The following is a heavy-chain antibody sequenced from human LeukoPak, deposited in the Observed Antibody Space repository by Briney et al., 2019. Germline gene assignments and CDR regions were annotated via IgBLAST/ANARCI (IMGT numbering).Heavy chain of an antibody. Sequence: GGSLRLSCAASGFTFSSYGMHWVRQAPGKGLEWVAVIWYDGSNKYYADSVKGRFTISRDNSKNTLYLQMNSLRAEDTAVYYCAREIVGVAESGAFDIWGQGTMVTVSS. J-gene: IGHJ3*02. D-gene: IGHD1-26*01. V-gene: IGHV3-33*01. CDR2: IWYDGSNK. CDR1: GFTFSSYG. CDR3: AREIVGVAESGAFDI.